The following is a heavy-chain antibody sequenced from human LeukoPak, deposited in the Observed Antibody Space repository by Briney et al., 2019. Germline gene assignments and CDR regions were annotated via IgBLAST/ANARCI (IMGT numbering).Heavy chain of an antibody. Sequence: PGGSLRLSCGASGFIFSSYWMHWVRQAPGKGLVWVSRIKSDGSSASYADSVKGRFTISRDTAKSTLYLQMNSLRAEDTVVYYCARGRYTYGSYFFDYWGQGTLVTVSS. V-gene: IGHV3-74*01. CDR3: ARGRYTYGSYFFDY. CDR1: GFIFSSYW. J-gene: IGHJ4*02. D-gene: IGHD5-18*01. CDR2: IKSDGSSA.